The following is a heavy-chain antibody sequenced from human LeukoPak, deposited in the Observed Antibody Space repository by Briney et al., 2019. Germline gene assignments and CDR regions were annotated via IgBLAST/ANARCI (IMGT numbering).Heavy chain of an antibody. V-gene: IGHV3-33*01. CDR1: GFTFRSYG. J-gene: IGHJ4*02. CDR3: ARGPSGYHNT. Sequence: GGSLRLSCAASGFTFRSYGMHWVRQAPGKGLECVSFIWFDGSNKYYADSVKGRFTISRDNSKNTLYLQMNSLRAEDTAVYYCARGPSGYHNTGGQGTLVTVSS. D-gene: IGHD5-12*01. CDR2: IWFDGSNK.